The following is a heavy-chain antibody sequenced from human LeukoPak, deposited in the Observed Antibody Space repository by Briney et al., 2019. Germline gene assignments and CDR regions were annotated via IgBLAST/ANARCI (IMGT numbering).Heavy chain of an antibody. D-gene: IGHD6-6*01. J-gene: IGHJ6*03. Sequence: ASVKVSCKASGYTFTGYYIHWVRQAPGQGLEWMGWINPNSGGTNYAQKFQGRVTMTRDTSISTAYMELSGLRSDDTAVYYCAKSKAARKGLYYYMDVWGKGTTVTVSS. CDR2: INPNSGGT. CDR3: AKSKAARKGLYYYMDV. CDR1: GYTFTGYY. V-gene: IGHV1-2*02.